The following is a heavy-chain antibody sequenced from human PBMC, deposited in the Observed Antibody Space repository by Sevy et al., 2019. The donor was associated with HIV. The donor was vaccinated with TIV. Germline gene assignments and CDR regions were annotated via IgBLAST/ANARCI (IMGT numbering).Heavy chain of an antibody. V-gene: IGHV3-15*07. D-gene: IGHD3-3*01. CDR2: IKSETDSGTT. Sequence: GGSLRLSCAASGFTFTNAWMNWVRQVPGKGLEWVGRIKSETDSGTTDYAAPVKGRFTISRDDSDNTLYLQMNSLKTEDTAVYYDATDIGLQWELLGARFFDSWGQGTLVTVSS. CDR3: ATDIGLQWELLGARFFDS. J-gene: IGHJ4*02. CDR1: GFTFTNAW.